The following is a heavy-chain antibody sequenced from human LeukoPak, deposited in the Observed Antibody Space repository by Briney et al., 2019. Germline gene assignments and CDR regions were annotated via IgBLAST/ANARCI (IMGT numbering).Heavy chain of an antibody. CDR1: GFTFSSYG. J-gene: IGHJ3*02. CDR3: AKDSGYGDYVSGAFDI. Sequence: GGSLRLSCAASGFTFSSYGMHWVRQARGKGLEWVAFIRYDGSNKYYADSVKGRFTISRDNSKNTLYLQMNSLRAEDTAVYYCAKDSGYGDYVSGAFDIWGQGTMVTVSS. D-gene: IGHD4-17*01. CDR2: IRYDGSNK. V-gene: IGHV3-30*02.